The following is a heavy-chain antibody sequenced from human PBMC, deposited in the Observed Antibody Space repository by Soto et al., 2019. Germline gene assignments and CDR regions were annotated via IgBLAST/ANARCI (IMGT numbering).Heavy chain of an antibody. Sequence: SETLSRTCTVSGGSISSYYWSCIRQPAGKGLEWIVRIYTSGSTNYNPSLKSRVTMSVDTSKNQFSLKLSSVTAADTAVYYCARDLMMLEYYDSSVNSMEVWGQGTTVTLSS. CDR3: ARDLMMLEYYDSSVNSMEV. CDR2: IYTSGST. V-gene: IGHV4-4*07. D-gene: IGHD3-22*01. CDR1: GGSISSYY. J-gene: IGHJ6*01.